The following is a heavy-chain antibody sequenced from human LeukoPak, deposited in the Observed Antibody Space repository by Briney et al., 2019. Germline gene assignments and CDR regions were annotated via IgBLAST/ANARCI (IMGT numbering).Heavy chain of an antibody. J-gene: IGHJ6*02. CDR2: TNPNSGNT. CDR1: GDDVTSYD. CDR3: ARSFTVTKRLFYYYGMDV. V-gene: IGHV1-8*01. D-gene: IGHD4-17*01. Sequence: ASVKVSCKAPGDDVTSYDINWVRQATGQWLEWMGCTNPNSGNTGYAQKFQGRVTMTRNTSISTAYMELSSLRSEDTAVYYCARSFTVTKRLFYYYGMDVWGQGTTVTVSS.